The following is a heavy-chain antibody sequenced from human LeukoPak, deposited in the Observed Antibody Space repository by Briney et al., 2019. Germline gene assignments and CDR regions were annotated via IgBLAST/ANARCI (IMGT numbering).Heavy chain of an antibody. Sequence: GGSLRLSCVASGFTFSSYGMHWVRQAPGKGLEWVAVIWYDGSNKYYADSVKGRFTISRDNSKNTLYLQMNSLRAEDTAVYYCARERMGFGEGRNYYYYGMDVWGQGTTVTVSS. CDR2: IWYDGSNK. D-gene: IGHD3-10*01. V-gene: IGHV3-33*01. CDR3: ARERMGFGEGRNYYYYGMDV. CDR1: GFTFSSYG. J-gene: IGHJ6*02.